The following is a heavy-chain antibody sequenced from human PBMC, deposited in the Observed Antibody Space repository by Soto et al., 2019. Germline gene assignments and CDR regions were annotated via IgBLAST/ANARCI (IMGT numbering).Heavy chain of an antibody. CDR3: ARVGYDFWSGYPQTFDY. Sequence: ASVKVSCKASGYTFTSYDINWVRQATGQGLEWMGWMNPNSGNTGYAQKFQGRVTMTRNTSISTAYMELSSLRSEDTAVYYCARVGYDFWSGYPQTFDYWGQGTLVTVS. CDR1: GYTFTSYD. D-gene: IGHD3-3*01. J-gene: IGHJ4*02. V-gene: IGHV1-8*01. CDR2: MNPNSGNT.